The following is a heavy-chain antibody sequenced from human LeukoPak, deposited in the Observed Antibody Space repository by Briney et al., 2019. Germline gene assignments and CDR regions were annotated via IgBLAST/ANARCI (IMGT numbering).Heavy chain of an antibody. D-gene: IGHD5-24*01. CDR3: AKDLSPHRDGSHHGADA. J-gene: IGHJ5*02. CDR2: ISYDGTNK. CDR1: GFTFSTYG. Sequence: PGGSLRLSCAASGFTFSTYGMHWVRHAPGKGLEWVTIISYDGTNKYYADSVKGRFTISRDNSKNTLDLQMDSLRPEDTAVYYCAKDLSPHRDGSHHGADAWGQGTLVTVSS. V-gene: IGHV3-30*18.